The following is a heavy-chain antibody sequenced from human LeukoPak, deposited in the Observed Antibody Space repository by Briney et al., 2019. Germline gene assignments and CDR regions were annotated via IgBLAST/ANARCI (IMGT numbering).Heavy chain of an antibody. CDR3: AKDVRVGGGGMDV. V-gene: IGHV3-23*01. J-gene: IGHJ6*02. CDR2: ISDSGANK. D-gene: IGHD1-26*01. CDR1: GFTFSIYA. Sequence: GGSLRLSCAASGFTFSIYAMNWVRQAPGKGLEWVSLISDSGANKHYAASVKGRFTISRDNSKNTLSLQMNSLRPEDTAVYYCAKDVRVGGGGMDVRGQGTPVTVSS.